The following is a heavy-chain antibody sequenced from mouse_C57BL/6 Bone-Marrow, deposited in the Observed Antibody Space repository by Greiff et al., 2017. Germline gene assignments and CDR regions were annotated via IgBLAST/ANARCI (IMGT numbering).Heavy chain of an antibody. CDR1: GFTFTDYY. Sequence: EVKLVESGGGLVQPGGSLSLSCAASGFTFTDYYMSWVRQPPGKALEWLGFIRNKANGYTTEYSASVKGRFTISRDNSQSILYLQRNALRAEASATYYCSRYGGGFAYWGQGTLVTVSA. J-gene: IGHJ3*01. CDR3: SRYGGGFAY. CDR2: IRNKANGYTT. V-gene: IGHV7-3*01.